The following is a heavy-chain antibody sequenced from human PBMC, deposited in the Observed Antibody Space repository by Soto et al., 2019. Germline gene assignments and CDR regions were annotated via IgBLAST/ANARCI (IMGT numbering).Heavy chain of an antibody. CDR3: AREETAWPLAYGLDV. Sequence: GGPLRLSCVASGFTFSTYSMNWVRQAPGKGLEWVSTIGTRSDIYYAESVKGRFTISRDNAKNSLSLQMNSLRVEDTAVYYCAREETAWPLAYGLDVWGQGTAVTVSS. CDR1: GFTFSTYS. V-gene: IGHV3-21*01. J-gene: IGHJ6*02. CDR2: IGTRSDI. D-gene: IGHD2-21*02.